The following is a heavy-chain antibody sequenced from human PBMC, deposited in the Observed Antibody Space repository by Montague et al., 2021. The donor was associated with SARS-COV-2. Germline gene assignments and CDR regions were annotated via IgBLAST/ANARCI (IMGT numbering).Heavy chain of an antibody. J-gene: IGHJ5*02. Sequence: SETLSLTCTVSGYSISSGYYWGWIRQPPGKGLEWIGSIYHSGSTYYNPSLKSRVTISVDTSKNQFSQKLSSVTAADTAVYYCARERRYCSGGSCYSGWFDPWSQGTLVTVSS. CDR1: GYSISSGYY. CDR3: ARERRYCSGGSCYSGWFDP. V-gene: IGHV4-38-2*02. D-gene: IGHD2-15*01. CDR2: IYHSGST.